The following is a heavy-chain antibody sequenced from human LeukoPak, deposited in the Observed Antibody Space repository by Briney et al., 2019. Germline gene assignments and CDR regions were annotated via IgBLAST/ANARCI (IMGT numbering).Heavy chain of an antibody. D-gene: IGHD1-1*01. CDR1: GFTFSNFA. Sequence: PGGSLRLSCVASGFTFSNFAMTWVRQAPGKGLEWVSVISASADTTYYADSVKGRFTISRDNSKDTLYLQMNSLRAEDSALYYCAKKGMTTADFDSWGQGTLVTVSS. CDR2: ISASADTT. J-gene: IGHJ4*02. V-gene: IGHV3-23*01. CDR3: AKKGMTTADFDS.